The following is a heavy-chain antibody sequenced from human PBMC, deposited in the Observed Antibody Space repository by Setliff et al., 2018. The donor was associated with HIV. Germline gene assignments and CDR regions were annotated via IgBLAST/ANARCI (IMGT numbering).Heavy chain of an antibody. CDR1: GYTFTNYY. D-gene: IGHD5-18*01. J-gene: IGHJ4*02. V-gene: IGHV1-2*02. CDR2: INPNSGGT. CDR3: ARTLPQYTNLFDY. Sequence: GASVKVSCKASGYTFTNYYMHWVRQAPGQGLEWMGWINPNSGGTSYAQKFQGRVTMTRDTSISTAYMELSRLRSDDTAVYYCARTLPQYTNLFDYWGQGTLVTVSS.